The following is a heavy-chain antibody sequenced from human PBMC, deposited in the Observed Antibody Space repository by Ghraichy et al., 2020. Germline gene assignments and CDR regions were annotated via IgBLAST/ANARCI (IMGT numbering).Heavy chain of an antibody. Sequence: GGSLRLSCAASGFTVSSNYMSWVRQAPGKGLEWVSVIYSGGSTYYADSVKGRFTISRDNSKNTLYLQMNSLRAEDTAVYYWAGGTGKSSSWHFDYWGQGTLVTVSS. D-gene: IGHD6-13*01. V-gene: IGHV3-53*01. CDR3: AGGTGKSSSWHFDY. CDR1: GFTVSSNY. CDR2: IYSGGST. J-gene: IGHJ4*02.